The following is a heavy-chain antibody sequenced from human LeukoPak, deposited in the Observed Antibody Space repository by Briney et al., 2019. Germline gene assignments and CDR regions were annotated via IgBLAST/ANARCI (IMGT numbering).Heavy chain of an antibody. J-gene: IGHJ4*02. CDR2: ISTSGST. CDR1: GGSISTYY. V-gene: IGHV4-4*07. Sequence: SETLSLTCTVSGGSISTYYWSWIRQPAGKGLEWIGRISTSGSTNYNPSLKSRVTMSVDTSKNQFSLKLNSVTAADTAVYYCARGRDSSGYFYSIDYWGQGTLVTVSS. CDR3: ARGRDSSGYFYSIDY. D-gene: IGHD3-22*01.